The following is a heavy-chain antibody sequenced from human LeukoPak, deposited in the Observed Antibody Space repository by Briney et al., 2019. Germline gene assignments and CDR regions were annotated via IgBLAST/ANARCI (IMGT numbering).Heavy chain of an antibody. V-gene: IGHV1-69*04. J-gene: IGHJ6*02. Sequence: ASVKVSCKASGGTFRSFAISWVRQAPGQGLEWMGRIIPILGIANYAQKFQGRVTITADKSTSTAYMEMSSLRSEDTAVYYCAGEIWELGSYYYYGMDVWGQGTTVTVSS. CDR3: AGEIWELGSYYYYGMDV. CDR1: GGTFRSFA. D-gene: IGHD1-26*01. CDR2: IIPILGIA.